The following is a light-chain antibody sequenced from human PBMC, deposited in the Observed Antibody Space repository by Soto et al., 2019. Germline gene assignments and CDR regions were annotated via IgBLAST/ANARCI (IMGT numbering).Light chain of an antibody. CDR2: SYN. V-gene: IGLV1-44*01. CDR1: SSSIGSNT. J-gene: IGLJ2*01. CDR3: SAWDDSLNGVV. Sequence: QSVLTQPPSASGTPGQRVTISCSGSSSSIGSNTVNWYQQLPGTAPKLHIYSYNQRPSGVPDRFSGSKSGTSASLAISGLQSEDEADYYCSAWDDSLNGVVFGGGTKLTVL.